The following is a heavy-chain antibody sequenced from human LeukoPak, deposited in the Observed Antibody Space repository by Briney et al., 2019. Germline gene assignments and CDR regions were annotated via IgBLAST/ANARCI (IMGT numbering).Heavy chain of an antibody. CDR2: INSDGSEG. J-gene: IGHJ3*01. CDR3: ARSSYSSSSSV. V-gene: IGHV3-7*03. Sequence: GGPLRLSCAVSGFTFSGFWMSWSRQAPGKGLEWVASINSDGSEGYYADVVKGRFTISRDNAKNSLYLQINSLRAEDTAVYYCARSSYSSSSSVWGQGTMVTVSS. CDR1: GFTFSGFW. D-gene: IGHD6-6*01.